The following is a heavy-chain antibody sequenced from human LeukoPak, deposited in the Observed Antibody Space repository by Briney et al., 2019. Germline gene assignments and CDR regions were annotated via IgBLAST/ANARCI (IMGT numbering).Heavy chain of an antibody. D-gene: IGHD2-2*01. CDR2: ISGSGGST. Sequence: PGGSLRLSCAASGFTFSSYAMSWVRQAPGKGLEWVSAISGSGGSTYYADSVKGRFTISRDNSKNTLFVQMSSLRAEDTAVYYCARGSCTRNSCHDFDVWGQGTLVTVSS. CDR1: GFTFSSYA. V-gene: IGHV3-23*01. CDR3: ARGSCTRNSCHDFDV. J-gene: IGHJ4*02.